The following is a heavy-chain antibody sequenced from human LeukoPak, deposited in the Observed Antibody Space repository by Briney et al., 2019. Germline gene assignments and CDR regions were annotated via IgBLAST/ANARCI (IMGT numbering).Heavy chain of an antibody. Sequence: ASVKVSCKASGYTFTSYDINWVRQATGQGLEWMGWMNPNSGNTGYAQKFQGRVTMTRNTSISTAYMELSSLRAEDTAVYYCAGDVDTAMVGTFDYWGQGTLVTVSS. J-gene: IGHJ4*02. D-gene: IGHD5-18*01. V-gene: IGHV1-8*01. CDR1: GYTFTSYD. CDR3: AGDVDTAMVGTFDY. CDR2: MNPNSGNT.